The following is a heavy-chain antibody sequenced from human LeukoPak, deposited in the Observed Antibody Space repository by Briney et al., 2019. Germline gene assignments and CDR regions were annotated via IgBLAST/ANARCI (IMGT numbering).Heavy chain of an antibody. CDR1: GYTFTSYG. Sequence: ASVTVSCKASGYTFTSYGISWVRQAPGQGLEWMGWISAYNGNTNYAQTLQGRVTMTTDTSTSTAYMELRSLRSDDTAVYYCARDGCSSTSCYKGWFDPWGQGTLVTVSS. CDR3: ARDGCSSTSCYKGWFDP. J-gene: IGHJ5*02. D-gene: IGHD2-2*02. V-gene: IGHV1-18*01. CDR2: ISAYNGNT.